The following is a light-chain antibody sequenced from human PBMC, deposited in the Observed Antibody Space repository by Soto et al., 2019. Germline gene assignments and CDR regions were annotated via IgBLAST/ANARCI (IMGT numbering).Light chain of an antibody. V-gene: IGKV1-5*01. CDR2: DAS. CDR1: QSISSW. CDR3: QHYNSYPYT. Sequence: DIQMTQSPSTLSASVGDRVTITCRASQSISSWLAWYQQKPGKAPKRLIYDASSLESGVPSRVSGSGSGTAFTRTISSLQPDDFATYCCQHYNSYPYTVGQGTKLEIK. J-gene: IGKJ2*01.